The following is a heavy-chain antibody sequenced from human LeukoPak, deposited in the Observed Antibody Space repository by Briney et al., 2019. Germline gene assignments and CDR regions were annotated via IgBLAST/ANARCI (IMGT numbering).Heavy chain of an antibody. Sequence: SETLSLTCTVSGGSISSSSYYWGWIRQPPGEGLEWIGSIYYSGSTYYSPSLKSRVTISVGTSKNQFSLKLNSVTAADTAVYYCARGAKGDFDYWGQGTLVTVSS. D-gene: IGHD1-26*01. V-gene: IGHV4-39*07. CDR3: ARGAKGDFDY. CDR1: GGSISSSSYY. J-gene: IGHJ4*02. CDR2: IYYSGST.